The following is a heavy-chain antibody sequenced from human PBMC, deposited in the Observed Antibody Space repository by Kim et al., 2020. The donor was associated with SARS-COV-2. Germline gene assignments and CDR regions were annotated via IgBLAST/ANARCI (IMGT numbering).Heavy chain of an antibody. J-gene: IGHJ4*02. D-gene: IGHD6-13*01. CDR2: IIPIFGKA. CDR1: GGTFSSYA. CDR3: ARDTDSLLVHSKQLVPRMGY. Sequence: SVKVSCKASGGTFSSYAISWVRQAPGQGLEWMGGIIPIFGKANYAQKFQGRVTITADESTSTAYMELSSLRSEDTAVYYCARDTDSLLVHSKQLVPRMGYWGQGTLVTVSS. V-gene: IGHV1-69*13.